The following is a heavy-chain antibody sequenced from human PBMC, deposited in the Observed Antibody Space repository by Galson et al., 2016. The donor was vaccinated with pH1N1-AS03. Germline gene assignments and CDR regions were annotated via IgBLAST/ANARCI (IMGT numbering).Heavy chain of an antibody. CDR3: ARFPDYGDDVGY. Sequence: TLSLTCTVSGGSISSYYWSWIRQPPGKRPEWIGYIFYNGTTNYNPSLKSRVTISVDTSKNQFSLKLTSVTAADAAVYYCARFPDYGDDVGYWGQGTLVTVSS. CDR2: IFYNGTT. D-gene: IGHD4-17*01. CDR1: GGSISSYY. J-gene: IGHJ4*02. V-gene: IGHV4-59*08.